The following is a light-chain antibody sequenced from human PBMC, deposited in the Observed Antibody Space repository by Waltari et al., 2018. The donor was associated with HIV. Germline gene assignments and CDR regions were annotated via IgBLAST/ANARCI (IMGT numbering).Light chain of an antibody. CDR3: QQSYNIPLT. CDR1: QYINIY. Sequence: DIQVTQSPSSLSASVGDRVTITCRTSQYINIYLHWYQQKPGKAPKLVVYSASSLKDGVPSRFSGSGSGTSFTLTISSLQPEDVATYYCQQSYNIPLTFGGGTKVEIK. V-gene: IGKV1-39*01. J-gene: IGKJ4*01. CDR2: SAS.